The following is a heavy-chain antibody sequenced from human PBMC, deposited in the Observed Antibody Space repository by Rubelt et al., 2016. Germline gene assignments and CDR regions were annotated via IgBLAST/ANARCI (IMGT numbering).Heavy chain of an antibody. D-gene: IGHD3-10*01. CDR1: GGSFSGYY. CDR2: IYYTGST. J-gene: IGHJ1*01. CDR3: ARDGFMGYFHH. Sequence: QVQLQQWGAGLLKPSETLSLTCAVYGGSFSGYYWSWIRQPPGKGLEWIGYIYYTGSTNYNPSLKSRVTISVDTSRNQFSRKLSSVTAADTAVYYCARDGFMGYFHHWGQGTLVTVSS. V-gene: IGHV4-34*11.